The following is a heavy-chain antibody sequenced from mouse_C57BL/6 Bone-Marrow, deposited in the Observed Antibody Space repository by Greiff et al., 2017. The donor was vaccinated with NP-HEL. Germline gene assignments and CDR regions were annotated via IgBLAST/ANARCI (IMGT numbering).Heavy chain of an antibody. CDR1: GFTFSDYY. CDR3: ARATGYYAMDY. V-gene: IGHV5-16*01. D-gene: IGHD1-1*01. CDR2: INYDGSST. Sequence: EVKLMESEGGLVQPGSSMKLSCTASGFTFSDYYMAWVRQVPEKGLEWVANINYDGSSTYYLDSLKSRFIISRDNAKNILYLQMSSLKSEDTARYYCARATGYYAMDYWGQGTSVTVSS. J-gene: IGHJ4*01.